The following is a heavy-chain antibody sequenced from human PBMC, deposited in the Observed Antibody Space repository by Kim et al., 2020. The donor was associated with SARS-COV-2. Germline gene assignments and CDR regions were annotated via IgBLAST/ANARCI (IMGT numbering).Heavy chain of an antibody. CDR3: ARAPYCSSTSCYAVDYYYYYGMDV. Sequence: ASVKVSCKASGYTFTSYGISWVRQAPGQGLEWMGWISAYNGNTNYAQKLQGRVTMTTDTSTSTAYMELRSLRSDDTAVYYCARAPYCSSTSCYAVDYYYYYGMDVWGQGTTVTVSS. V-gene: IGHV1-18*01. D-gene: IGHD2-2*01. CDR1: GYTFTSYG. J-gene: IGHJ6*02. CDR2: ISAYNGNT.